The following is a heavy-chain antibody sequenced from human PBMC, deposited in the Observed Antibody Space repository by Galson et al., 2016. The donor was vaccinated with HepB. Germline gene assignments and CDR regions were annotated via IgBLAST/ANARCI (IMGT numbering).Heavy chain of an antibody. V-gene: IGHV2-5*02. CDR2: IYWDGDE. J-gene: IGHJ5*01. Sequence: PALVNPTQNLTLTCTLSGLSISTASVGVGWIRQPPGKALEWLALIYWDGDEGYSLYLKRRLTITTDPYKNQVVLKRPNMDPVDTATYYRAHTRLTAHRNSGWYDLWGQGTLVTVSP. CDR1: GLSISTASVG. D-gene: IGHD2/OR15-2a*01. CDR3: AHTRLTAHRNSGWYDL.